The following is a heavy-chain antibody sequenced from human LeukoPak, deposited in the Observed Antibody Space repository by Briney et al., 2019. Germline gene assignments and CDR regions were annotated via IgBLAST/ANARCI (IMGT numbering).Heavy chain of an antibody. CDR3: ARGGGGSLQFDY. J-gene: IGHJ4*02. D-gene: IGHD1-26*01. Sequence: SETLSLTCTVSGGSISSGDYYWSRMPQPPGKGLEWIVYIYYSASNYYNPSLKSRVTISVDTSKTQFSLKLSSVTAADTAVYYCARGGGGSLQFDYWGQGTLVTVSS. CDR2: IYYSASN. CDR1: GGSISSGDYY. V-gene: IGHV4-30-4*08.